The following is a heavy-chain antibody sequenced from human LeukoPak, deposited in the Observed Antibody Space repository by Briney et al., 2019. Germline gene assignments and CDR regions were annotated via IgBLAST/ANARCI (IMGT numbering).Heavy chain of an antibody. CDR2: VFDSGST. V-gene: IGHV4-59*01. CDR1: GGSISNYW. D-gene: IGHD1-26*01. CDR3: ARERLIAGATVFDY. J-gene: IGHJ4*02. Sequence: SETLSLTCTVSGGSISNYWWSWIRQPPGKGLEWIGYVFDSGSTNYNPSLKSRVTISVDTSNNQFSLKLTSMTAADTAVYFCARERLIAGATVFDYWGQGTLVTVSS.